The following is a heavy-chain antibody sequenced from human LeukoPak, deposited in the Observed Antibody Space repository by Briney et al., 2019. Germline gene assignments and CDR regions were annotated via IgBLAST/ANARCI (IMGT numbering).Heavy chain of an antibody. J-gene: IGHJ4*02. CDR1: GGSISSYY. D-gene: IGHD2-15*01. CDR2: IYYSGST. CDR3: ARAGCSGGSCYSFFDY. V-gene: IGHV4-59*01. Sequence: PSETLSPTCTVSGGSISSYYWSWIRQPPGKGLEWIGYIYYSGSTNYNPSLKSRVTISVDTSKNQFSLKLSSVTAADTAVYYCARAGCSGGSCYSFFDYWGQGTLVTVSS.